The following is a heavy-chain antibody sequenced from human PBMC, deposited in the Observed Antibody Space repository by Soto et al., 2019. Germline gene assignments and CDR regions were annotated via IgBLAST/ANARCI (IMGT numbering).Heavy chain of an antibody. J-gene: IGHJ6*03. CDR3: AIEMITVGDFNYYYMDG. D-gene: IGHD3-16*01. CDR1: GFTFDQYT. CDR2: ITWHSGTI. V-gene: IGHV3-9*01. Sequence: EVQLVESGGGLVQPGRSLRLACAASGFTFDQYTMHWVRQAPGKGLEWVSSITWHSGTIGYADSVKGRFTISRDNAKSSLYLQMTSLRGEDTALHYCAIEMITVGDFNYYYMDGWGNGTTVTVSS.